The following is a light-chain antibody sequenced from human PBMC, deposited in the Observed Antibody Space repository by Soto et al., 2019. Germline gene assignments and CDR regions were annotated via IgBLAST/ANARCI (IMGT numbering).Light chain of an antibody. CDR2: KAS. V-gene: IGKV1-5*03. CDR1: QSISSW. CDR3: QQYNSYST. Sequence: DIQMTQSPSTLSASVGDRVTITCRASQSISSWLAWYQQKPGKAPKLLIYKASSLESGVPSRFSGSGSGTEFTLTINSLQPDDFATYYCQQYNSYSTVGQGTKVEIK. J-gene: IGKJ1*01.